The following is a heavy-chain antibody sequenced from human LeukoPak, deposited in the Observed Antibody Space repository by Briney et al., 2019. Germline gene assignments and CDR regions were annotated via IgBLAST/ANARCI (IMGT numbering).Heavy chain of an antibody. CDR3: ATVPSSRLSYFDY. CDR2: IIPIFGTA. J-gene: IGHJ4*02. D-gene: IGHD6-6*01. V-gene: IGHV1-69*06. CDR1: GGTFSSYA. Sequence: SVKVSCKASGGTFSSYAISWVRQAPGQGLEWMGGIIPIFGTANYAQKFQGRVTITADKSTSTAYMELSSLRSEDTAVYYCATVPSSRLSYFDYWGQGTLVTVSS.